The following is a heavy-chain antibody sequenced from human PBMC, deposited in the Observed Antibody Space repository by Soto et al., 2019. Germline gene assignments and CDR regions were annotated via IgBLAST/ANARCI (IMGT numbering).Heavy chain of an antibody. CDR3: ARAMTSVGAAAKGDF. J-gene: IGHJ4*02. D-gene: IGHD1-26*01. V-gene: IGHV3-74*01. CDR2: INSDGSIT. Sequence: EVQLVESGGGLILPGGSLRLSCAASGVTFNTHWMHWVRQAPGNGLVWVSRINSDGSITDYADSVKGRFSISRANPRNTLYLQMNSLSPEDTAVYYCARAMTSVGAAAKGDFWGQGTLVTVSS. CDR1: GVTFNTHW.